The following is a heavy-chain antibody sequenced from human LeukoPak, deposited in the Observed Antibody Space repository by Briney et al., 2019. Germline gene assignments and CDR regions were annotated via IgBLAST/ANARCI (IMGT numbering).Heavy chain of an antibody. CDR2: IIPSLGIA. V-gene: IGHV1-69*04. D-gene: IGHD5-12*01. Sequence: GSSVKVSCKAAGGSFSSYGISWVRQAPGQGLEWMGMIIPSLGIANYAQKVQGRVTITADKYTTTAYMELHSLSSEDTAAYYCARGEDRGYHYFDYWGQGTLVTVSS. J-gene: IGHJ4*02. CDR3: ARGEDRGYHYFDY. CDR1: GGSFSSYG.